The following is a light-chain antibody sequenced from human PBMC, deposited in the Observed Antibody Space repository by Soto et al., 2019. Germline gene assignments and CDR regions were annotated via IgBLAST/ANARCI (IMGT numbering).Light chain of an antibody. Sequence: EIVLTQSPGTLSLSPGERATLSCRTGQTLSSTYLAWYQQKPGQAPRLLIYGASSRATGIPDRFSGSGSGTDFTLTINRLEPEDFAVYYCQEYGTSRTFGQGTKVEIK. J-gene: IGKJ1*01. CDR1: QTLSSTY. V-gene: IGKV3-20*01. CDR2: GAS. CDR3: QEYGTSRT.